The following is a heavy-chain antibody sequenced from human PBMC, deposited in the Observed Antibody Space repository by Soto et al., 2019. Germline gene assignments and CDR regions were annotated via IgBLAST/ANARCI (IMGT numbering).Heavy chain of an antibody. J-gene: IGHJ6*02. CDR3: AKVKGYDILTGSPFRQVMDV. D-gene: IGHD3-9*01. V-gene: IGHV3-30*18. CDR1: GFTFSSYG. Sequence: GGSLRLSCAASGFTFSSYGMHWVRQAPGKGLEWVAVISYDGSNKYYADSMKGRFTISRDNSKNTLYLQMNSLRAEDTAVYYCAKVKGYDILTGSPFRQVMDVWGQGTTVTVSS. CDR2: ISYDGSNK.